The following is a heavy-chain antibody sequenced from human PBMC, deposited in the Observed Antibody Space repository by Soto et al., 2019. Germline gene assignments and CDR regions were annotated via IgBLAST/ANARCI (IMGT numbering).Heavy chain of an antibody. D-gene: IGHD6-13*01. J-gene: IGHJ4*02. Sequence: PGESLKISCQSSGYTFSNFWIGWVRQLPGKGLEWMGIIYPGDHETRYSPSFHGKVTISADRSINTAYLQWNSLAASDTAFYFCARSPRSSPYFDYWGQGALVTVS. CDR3: ARSPRSSPYFDY. CDR2: IYPGDHET. V-gene: IGHV5-51*01. CDR1: GYTFSNFW.